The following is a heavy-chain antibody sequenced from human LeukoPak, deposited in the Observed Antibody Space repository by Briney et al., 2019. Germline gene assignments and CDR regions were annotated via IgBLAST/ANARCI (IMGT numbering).Heavy chain of an antibody. CDR3: ARLPVATITWAYYFGY. V-gene: IGHV3-21*01. Sequence: GGSLRLSCAASGFTFSSYSMNWVRQAPGKGLEWVSSIRSSSSYIYYADSVKGRFTISRDNAKNSLYLQMNSLRAEDTAVYYCARLPVATITWAYYFGYWGQGTLVTVSS. D-gene: IGHD5-12*01. J-gene: IGHJ4*02. CDR2: IRSSSSYI. CDR1: GFTFSSYS.